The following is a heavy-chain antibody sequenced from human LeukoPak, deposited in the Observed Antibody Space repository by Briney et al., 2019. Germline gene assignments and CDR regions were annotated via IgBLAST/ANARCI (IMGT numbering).Heavy chain of an antibody. CDR3: ARNPGEITMVRGLASPRYYYYYYGMDV. CDR2: INHSGST. D-gene: IGHD3-10*01. CDR1: GGSFSGYY. V-gene: IGHV4-34*01. Sequence: SETLSLTCAVYGGSFSGYYWSWIRQPPGKGLEWIGEINHSGSTNYNPSLKSRVTISVDTSKNQFSLKLSSVTAADTAVYYCARNPGEITMVRGLASPRYYYYYYGMDVWGQGTTVTVSS. J-gene: IGHJ6*02.